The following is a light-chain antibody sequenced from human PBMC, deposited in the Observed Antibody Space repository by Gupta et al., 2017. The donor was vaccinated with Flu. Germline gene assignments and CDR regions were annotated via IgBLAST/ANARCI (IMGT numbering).Light chain of an antibody. V-gene: IGLV2-23*01. CDR1: SSDVGSYNL. J-gene: IGLJ2*01. CDR2: EGS. Sequence: QSALTPPASVSGSPGQSNTIPCTGTSSDVGSYNLVSWYQQRPGKAPKLMIYEGSKRPSGVSNRFSGSKSGNTASLTISGLQAEDEADYYCCSYAGSSTFGVFGGGTKLTVL. CDR3: CSYAGSSTFGV.